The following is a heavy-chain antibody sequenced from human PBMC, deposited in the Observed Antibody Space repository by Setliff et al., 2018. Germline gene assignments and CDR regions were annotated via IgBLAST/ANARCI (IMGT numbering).Heavy chain of an antibody. CDR1: GGSTSSYY. CDR2: IDYSGSA. D-gene: IGHD3-3*02. V-gene: IGHV4-59*01. CDR3: ARDGLGAFGLLSMDV. J-gene: IGHJ6*04. Sequence: PETLSPTCTVSGGSTSSYYWSWSRQPPGKGLEWIGYIDYSGSANYNPYLKSRITISLDTTENQLSLQLSSVTAAVTAVYYCARDGLGAFGLLSMDVWGKGTTVTVSS.